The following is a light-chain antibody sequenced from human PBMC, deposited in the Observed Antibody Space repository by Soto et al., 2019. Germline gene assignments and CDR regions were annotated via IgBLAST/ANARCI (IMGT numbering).Light chain of an antibody. CDR2: DVS. CDR3: CSYAGSSPYV. CDR1: SSDVGAYNY. J-gene: IGLJ1*01. Sequence: QSALTQPRSVSGSPGQSVTISCTGTSSDVGAYNYVSWYQQHPGKAPKLMIYDVSKWPSGVPDRFSGSKSGNTASLTISGLQADDEADYYCCSYAGSSPYVFGTGTKLTVL. V-gene: IGLV2-11*01.